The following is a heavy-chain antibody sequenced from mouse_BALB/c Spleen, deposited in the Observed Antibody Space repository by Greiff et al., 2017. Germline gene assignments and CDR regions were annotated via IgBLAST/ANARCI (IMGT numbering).Heavy chain of an antibody. D-gene: IGHD4-1*01. J-gene: IGHJ2*01. CDR2: INPSTGYT. CDR3: ARSNWYYFDY. CDR1: GYTFTSYW. V-gene: IGHV1-7*01. Sequence: QVQLQQSGAELAKPGASVKMSCKASGYTFTSYWMHWVKQRPGQGLEWIGYINPSTGYTEYNQKFKDKATLTADKSSSTAYMQLSSLTSEDSAVYYCARSNWYYFDYWGQGTTLTVSS.